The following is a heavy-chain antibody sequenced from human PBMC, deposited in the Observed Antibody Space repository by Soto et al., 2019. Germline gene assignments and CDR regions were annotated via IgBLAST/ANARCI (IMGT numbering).Heavy chain of an antibody. D-gene: IGHD3-16*02. CDR1: GGTFSSYA. V-gene: IGHV1-69*01. CDR2: IIPIFGTA. J-gene: IGHJ3*02. CDR3: ARVNMITFGGVIVNDAFDI. Sequence: KVSCKASGGTFSSYAISWVRQAPGQGLEWMGGIIPIFGTANYAQKFQGRVTITADESTSTAYMELSSLRSEDTAVYYCARVNMITFGGVIVNDAFDIWGQGTMVTVSS.